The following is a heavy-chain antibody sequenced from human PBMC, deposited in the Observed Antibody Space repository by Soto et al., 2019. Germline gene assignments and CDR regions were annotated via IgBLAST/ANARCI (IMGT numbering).Heavy chain of an antibody. CDR1: GGALSGYY. D-gene: IGHD3-10*01. CDR2: INHSGST. V-gene: IGHV4-34*01. Sequence: PSVTPSPPRALYGGALSGYYWSWVRQPPGKGVGWIGEINHSGSTNYNPSLKSRVTISVDTSKNQFSLKLSSVTAADTAVYYCARGIDYYGSGSYESTIGMDVWGQGTTVTVSS. CDR3: ARGIDYYGSGSYESTIGMDV. J-gene: IGHJ6*02.